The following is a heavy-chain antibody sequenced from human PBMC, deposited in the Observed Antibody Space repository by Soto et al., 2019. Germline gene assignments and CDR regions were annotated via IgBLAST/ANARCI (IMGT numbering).Heavy chain of an antibody. CDR1: VYTFTSYA. V-gene: IGHV1-3*01. CDR2: INAGNGNT. J-gene: IGHJ2*01. CDR3: ARYYYDSSGYWYFDL. Sequence: AAVKVSCKASVYTFTSYAMHWVRQAPGQRLEWMGWINAGNGNTKYSQKFQGRVTITRDTSASTAYMELSSLRSEDTAVYYCARYYYDSSGYWYFDLWGRGTLVTVSS. D-gene: IGHD3-22*01.